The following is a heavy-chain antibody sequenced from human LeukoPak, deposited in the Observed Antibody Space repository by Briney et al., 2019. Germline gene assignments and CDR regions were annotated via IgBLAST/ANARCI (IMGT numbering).Heavy chain of an antibody. CDR1: GGTLSSYA. CDR3: ARDVVILRITMVRGGWFDP. CDR2: IIPIFGTA. J-gene: IGHJ5*02. Sequence: SVKVSCKASGGTLSSYAISWVRQAPGQGLEWMGGIIPIFGTANYAQKFQGRVTITADESTSTAYMELSSLRSEDTAVYYCARDVVILRITMVRGGWFDPWGQGTLVTVSS. V-gene: IGHV1-69*01. D-gene: IGHD3-10*01.